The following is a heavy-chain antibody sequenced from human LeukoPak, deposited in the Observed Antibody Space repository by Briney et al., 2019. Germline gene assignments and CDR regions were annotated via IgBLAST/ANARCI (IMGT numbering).Heavy chain of an antibody. CDR3: ARDLHRYCSGGSCPDH. CDR1: GFTFSSYA. D-gene: IGHD2-15*01. CDR2: ISYDGSNK. V-gene: IGHV3-30-3*01. J-gene: IGHJ4*02. Sequence: GGSLRLSCAASGFTFSSYAMHWVRQAPGKGLEWVAVISYDGSNKYYADSVKGRFTISRDNAKNSLYLQMNSLRAEDTAVYYCARDLHRYCSGGSCPDHWGQGTLVTVSS.